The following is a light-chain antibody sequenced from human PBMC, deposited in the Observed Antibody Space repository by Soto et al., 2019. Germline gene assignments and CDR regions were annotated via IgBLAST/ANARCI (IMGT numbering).Light chain of an antibody. CDR1: QRVDND. Sequence: EIVMPQSPATLSVSPGDIATLSCRASQRVDNDLAWYQQKPGQPPRLLIYEASTRATGIPARFSGSQSGTEFTLTISSLLSEDFAVYSCQQYNNWPLTFGGGTKVEIK. CDR3: QQYNNWPLT. CDR2: EAS. J-gene: IGKJ4*01. V-gene: IGKV3D-15*01.